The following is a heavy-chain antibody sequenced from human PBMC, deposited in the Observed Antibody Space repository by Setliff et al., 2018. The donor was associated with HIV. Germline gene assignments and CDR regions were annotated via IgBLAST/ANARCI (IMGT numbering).Heavy chain of an antibody. D-gene: IGHD6-19*01. CDR3: ARVPSQRVESSGWYIWFDP. J-gene: IGHJ5*02. CDR2: IYPSDSDT. V-gene: IGHV5-51*01. CDR1: GYSFTSYW. Sequence: GESLKISCKGSGYSFTSYWITWVRQMPGKGLEWMGIIYPSDSDTRYSPSFQGQVTISADKSISTAYLQWSSLKASDTAMYYCARVPSQRVESSGWYIWFDPWGQGTLVTVSS.